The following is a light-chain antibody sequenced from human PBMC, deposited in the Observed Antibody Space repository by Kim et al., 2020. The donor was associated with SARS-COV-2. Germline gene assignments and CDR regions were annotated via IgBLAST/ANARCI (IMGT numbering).Light chain of an antibody. CDR1: NIGSKS. CDR3: QVWDSSSDHHYV. J-gene: IGLJ1*01. CDR2: YDN. V-gene: IGLV3-21*04. Sequence: SSELTQPPSVSVAPGKTARITCGGNNIGSKSVHWYQQKPGQAPVLVIYYDNDRPSGIPERFSGSNSGNTATLTISRVEAGDEADYYCQVWDSSSDHHYVF.